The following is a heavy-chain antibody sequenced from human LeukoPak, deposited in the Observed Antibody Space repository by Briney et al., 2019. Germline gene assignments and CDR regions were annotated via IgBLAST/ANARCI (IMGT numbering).Heavy chain of an antibody. CDR3: TTATPPPLPYSSSWYDY. J-gene: IGHJ4*02. CDR2: IKSKTDGGTT. CDR1: GFTFSSAW. D-gene: IGHD6-13*01. V-gene: IGHV3-15*01. Sequence: GGSLRLSCAASGFTFSSAWMSWVRQAPGKGLEWVGRIKSKTDGGTTDYAAPVKGRFTISRDDSKNTLYLQMNSLKTEDTAVYYCTTATPPPLPYSSSWYDYWGQGTLVTVSS.